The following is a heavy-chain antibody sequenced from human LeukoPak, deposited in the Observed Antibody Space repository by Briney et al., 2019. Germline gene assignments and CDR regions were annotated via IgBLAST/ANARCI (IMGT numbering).Heavy chain of an antibody. J-gene: IGHJ4*02. CDR2: IYYSGST. Sequence: SETLSLTCTVSGGSISSNTYYWDWIRQPPGKGLEWIGNIYYSGSTYHNPSLKSRVTISVDTSSNQFSLKLTSVTAADTAVYYCARRGVYSGSWFGYWGQGTLVTVSS. D-gene: IGHD6-13*01. V-gene: IGHV4-39*01. CDR1: GGSISSNTYY. CDR3: ARRGVYSGSWFGY.